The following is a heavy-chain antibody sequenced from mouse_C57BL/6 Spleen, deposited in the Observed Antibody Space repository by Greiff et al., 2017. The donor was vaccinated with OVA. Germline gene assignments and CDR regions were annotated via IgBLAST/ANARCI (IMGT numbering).Heavy chain of an antibody. J-gene: IGHJ4*01. CDR1: GYTFTDYN. CDR3: ARSGQLRLPYYAMDY. Sequence: EVQLQQSGPELVKPGASVKIPCKASGYTFTDYNMDWVKQSHGKSLEWIGDINPNNGGTIYNQKFKGKATLTVDKSSSTAYMELRSLTSEYTAVYYCARSGQLRLPYYAMDYWGQGTSVTVSS. V-gene: IGHV1-18*01. CDR2: INPNNGGT. D-gene: IGHD3-2*02.